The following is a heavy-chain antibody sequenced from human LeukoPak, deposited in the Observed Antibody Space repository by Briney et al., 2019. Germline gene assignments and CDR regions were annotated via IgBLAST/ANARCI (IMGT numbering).Heavy chain of an antibody. Sequence: SETLSLTCTVSGDSISSSSYYWGWIRQPPGKGLEWIGSIYYSGSTYYKPSLKSRVTISVDTSKNQFSLKLSSVTAADTAVYYCARVMNAGYFDYWGQGTLVTVSS. V-gene: IGHV4-39*01. CDR3: ARVMNAGYFDY. CDR1: GDSISSSSYY. CDR2: IYYSGST. J-gene: IGHJ4*02. D-gene: IGHD2-8*01.